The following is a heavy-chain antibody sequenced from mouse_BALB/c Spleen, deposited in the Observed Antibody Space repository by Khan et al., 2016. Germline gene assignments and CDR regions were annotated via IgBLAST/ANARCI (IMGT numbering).Heavy chain of an antibody. J-gene: IGHJ2*01. CDR1: GFNIKDYY. CDR3: ALYYYGSSEYYFDY. Sequence: VQLQQSGAELVRPGALVKLSCKASGFNIKDYYMHWVKQRPEQGLEWLGWIDPENGNTIYDPKFQGKASITADTSSNTAYLQLSSLTSEDTAVYYCALYYYGSSEYYFDYWGQGTTLTVSS. V-gene: IGHV14-1*02. CDR2: IDPENGNT. D-gene: IGHD1-1*01.